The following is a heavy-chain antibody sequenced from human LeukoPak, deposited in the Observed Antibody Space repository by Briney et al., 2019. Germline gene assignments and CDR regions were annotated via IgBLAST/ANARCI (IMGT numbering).Heavy chain of an antibody. V-gene: IGHV1-2*02. CDR3: TTGHQGLNYYNYYIDV. D-gene: IGHD4/OR15-4a*01. Sequence: ASVKVSCKASGYTFTAYYMHWVRQAPGQGLEWMGWINPNSGGTNYAQKFQGRVTMTRDSSLRTAYLQLSRLRSDDTAVSYCTTGHQGLNYYNYYIDVGGRGTRVTVS. J-gene: IGHJ6*03. CDR2: INPNSGGT. CDR1: GYTFTAYY.